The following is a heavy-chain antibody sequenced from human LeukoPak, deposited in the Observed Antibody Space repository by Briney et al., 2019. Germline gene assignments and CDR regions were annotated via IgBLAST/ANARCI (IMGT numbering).Heavy chain of an antibody. D-gene: IGHD3-22*01. J-gene: IGHJ3*02. CDR2: IYYSGST. Sequence: KPSETLSLTCTVSGGSISSYYWSWIRQPPGKGLEWIGYIYYSGSTNYNPSLKSRVTISVDTSKNQFSLKLSSVTAADTAVYYCARDHYDSPGPPVAFDIWGQGTMVTVSS. CDR1: GGSISSYY. CDR3: ARDHYDSPGPPVAFDI. V-gene: IGHV4-59*01.